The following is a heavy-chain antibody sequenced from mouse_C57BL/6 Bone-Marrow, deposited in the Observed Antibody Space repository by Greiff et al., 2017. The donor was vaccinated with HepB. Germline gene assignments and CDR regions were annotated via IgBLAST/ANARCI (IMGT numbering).Heavy chain of an antibody. V-gene: IGHV1-18*01. D-gene: IGHD1-1*01. CDR1: GYTFTDYN. Sequence: VQLQQSGPELVKPGASVKIPCKASGYTFTDYNMDWVKQSHGKSLEWIGDINPNNGGTIYNQKFKGKATLTVDKSSSTAYMELRSLTSEDTAVYYCARYLSYYGSSYFDYWGQGTTLTVPS. J-gene: IGHJ2*01. CDR3: ARYLSYYGSSYFDY. CDR2: INPNNGGT.